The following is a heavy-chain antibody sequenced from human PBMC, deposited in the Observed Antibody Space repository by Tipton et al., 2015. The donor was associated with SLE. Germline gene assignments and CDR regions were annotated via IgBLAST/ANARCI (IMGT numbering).Heavy chain of an antibody. V-gene: IGHV4-31*03. Sequence: TLSLTCSVSGDSISNSPYYWNWIRQHPGKGLEWIGYIYHSGSTNYNPSLKSRVTISVDTSKNQFSLKLSSVTAADTTVYYCARGVLGGSYPYWGQGTLVTVSS. D-gene: IGHD1-26*01. CDR1: GDSISNSPYY. CDR2: IYHSGST. CDR3: ARGVLGGSYPY. J-gene: IGHJ4*02.